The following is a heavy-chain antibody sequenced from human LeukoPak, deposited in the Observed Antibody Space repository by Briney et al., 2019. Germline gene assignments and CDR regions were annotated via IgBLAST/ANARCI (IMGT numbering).Heavy chain of an antibody. J-gene: IGHJ4*02. CDR2: ISSSSSYI. CDR3: ARGHVLLWFGELTAPPAGFDY. D-gene: IGHD3-10*01. Sequence: NTGGSLRLSCAASGFTFSSYSMNWVRQAPGKGLEWVSSISSSSSYIYYADSVKGRFTISRDNAKNSLYLQMNSLRAEDTAVYYCARGHVLLWFGELTAPPAGFDYWGQGTLVTVSS. V-gene: IGHV3-21*01. CDR1: GFTFSSYS.